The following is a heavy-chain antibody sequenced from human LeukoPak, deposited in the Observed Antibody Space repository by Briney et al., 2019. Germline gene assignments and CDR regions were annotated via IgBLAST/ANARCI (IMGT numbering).Heavy chain of an antibody. CDR3: AKRSEYGGYSNYFDY. J-gene: IGHJ4*02. CDR1: GFTFNTYG. D-gene: IGHD4-23*01. CDR2: ISGGDSNT. V-gene: IGHV3-23*01. Sequence: PGESLRLSCSASGFTFNTYGMIWVRQAPGKGLEWVSTISGGDSNTYYADSVEGRFTISRDNSKNTLVLQINSVRDEDTATYYCAKRSEYGGYSNYFDYWGQGTPVTVSS.